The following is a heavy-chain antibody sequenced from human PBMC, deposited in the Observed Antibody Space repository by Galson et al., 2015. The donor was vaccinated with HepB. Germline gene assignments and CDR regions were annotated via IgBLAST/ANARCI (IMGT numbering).Heavy chain of an antibody. V-gene: IGHV3-66*01. CDR3: ARDLDFGVGSYYYGMDV. CDR2: IYSGGST. D-gene: IGHD3-3*01. CDR1: GFTVSSNY. J-gene: IGHJ6*02. Sequence: SLRLSCAASGFTVSSNYMSWVRQAPGKGLEWVSVIYSGGSTYYADSVKGRFTISRDNSKNTLYLQMNSLRAEDTAVYYCARDLDFGVGSYYYGMDVWGQGTTVTVSS.